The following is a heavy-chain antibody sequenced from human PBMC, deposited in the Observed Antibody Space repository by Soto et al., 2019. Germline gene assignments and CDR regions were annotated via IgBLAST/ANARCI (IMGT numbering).Heavy chain of an antibody. CDR1: GFTFSNAW. V-gene: IGHV3-15*01. D-gene: IGHD3-10*01. Sequence: EVRLVESGGGLVKPGGPLRLSCAASGFTFSNAWMTWVRQAPGKGLEWVGRIKSKAAGGTTDYAAPVKGRFTISRDDSRNTLYLQMNSLKTEDTAVYFCAFSYGSGSYYDAFDMWGPGTMVTVSS. CDR2: IKSKAAGGTT. CDR3: AFSYGSGSYYDAFDM. J-gene: IGHJ3*02.